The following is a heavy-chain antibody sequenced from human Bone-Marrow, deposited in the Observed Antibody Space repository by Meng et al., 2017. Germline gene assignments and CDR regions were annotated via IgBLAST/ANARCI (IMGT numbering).Heavy chain of an antibody. Sequence: GESLKISCKGSGYSFTSYWIGWVRQMPGKGLEWMGIIYPGDSDTRYSPSFQGQVTISADKSISTAYLQWSSLKASDTAMYYCARIPMGGVTMVRGVIITVPVYFDYWGQGTLVTVSS. J-gene: IGHJ4*02. CDR2: IYPGDSDT. D-gene: IGHD3-10*01. V-gene: IGHV5-51*01. CDR1: GYSFTSYW. CDR3: ARIPMGGVTMVRGVIITVPVYFDY.